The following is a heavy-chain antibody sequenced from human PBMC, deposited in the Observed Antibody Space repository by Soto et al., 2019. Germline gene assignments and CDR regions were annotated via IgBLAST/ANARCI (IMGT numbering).Heavy chain of an antibody. Sequence: EVQLVESGGGLVQPGGSLRLSCAASGFTFSSYAMHWVRQAPGKGLEYVSTISRNGGSTYYANSVKGRFTISRDNSKNTPFLQVGSLRAEDMAVYDCARGPEGYAFDIWGQGTMVTVSS. J-gene: IGHJ3*02. CDR3: ARGPEGYAFDI. CDR1: GFTFSSYA. V-gene: IGHV3-64*01. CDR2: ISRNGGST.